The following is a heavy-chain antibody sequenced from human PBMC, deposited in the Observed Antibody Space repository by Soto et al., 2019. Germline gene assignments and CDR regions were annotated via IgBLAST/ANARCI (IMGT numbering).Heavy chain of an antibody. V-gene: IGHV3-21*01. CDR3: ARDHRYCSGSSCRPYYYYYGMDV. Sequence: GGSLRLSCAASGFTFSSYSMNWVRQAPGRGLEWVAAISGTSDYIYYADSVKGRFTISRDNAKTSLYVQMNSLRAEDTAVYYCARDHRYCSGSSCRPYYYYYGMDVWGQGTTVTVSS. J-gene: IGHJ6*02. D-gene: IGHD2-15*01. CDR2: ISGTSDYI. CDR1: GFTFSSYS.